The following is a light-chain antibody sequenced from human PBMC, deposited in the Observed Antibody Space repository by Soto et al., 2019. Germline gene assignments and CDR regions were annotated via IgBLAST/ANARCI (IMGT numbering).Light chain of an antibody. CDR3: QQANSFPLT. CDR2: AAS. V-gene: IGKV1-12*01. Sequence: DIQMTQSPPTPSAFLGERGTSPCRASQTISSWLAWYQQKPGKAPKLLIYAASSLQSGVPSRFSGSGSGTDFTLTISSLQPEDFATYYCQQANSFPLTFGGGTKVDIK. CDR1: QTISSW. J-gene: IGKJ4*01.